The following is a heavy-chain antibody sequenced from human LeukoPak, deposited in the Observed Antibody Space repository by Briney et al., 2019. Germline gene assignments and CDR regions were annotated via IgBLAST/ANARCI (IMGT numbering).Heavy chain of an antibody. Sequence: PSETLSLTCTVSGGSISNKYWSWIRQPPGKGLEWIGEINHSGSTNYNPSLKSRVTISVDTSKNQFSLKLSSVTAADTAVYYCAGVVVAENWFDPWGQGTLVTVSS. V-gene: IGHV4-34*01. J-gene: IGHJ5*02. D-gene: IGHD2-15*01. CDR1: GGSISNKY. CDR2: INHSGST. CDR3: AGVVVAENWFDP.